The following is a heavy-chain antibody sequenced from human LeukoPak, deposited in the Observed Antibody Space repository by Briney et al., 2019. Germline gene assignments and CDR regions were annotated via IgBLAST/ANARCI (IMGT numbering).Heavy chain of an antibody. D-gene: IGHD3-10*01. V-gene: IGHV3-11*01. CDR1: GFSFSNYW. Sequence: GGSLRLSCAASGFSFSNYWMSWVRQAPGKGLEWVSYISSSGSTIYYADSVKGRFTISRDNAKNSLYLQMNSLRAEDTAVYYCARDKDYYGSGSYLGYWGQGTLVTVSS. CDR2: ISSSGSTI. J-gene: IGHJ4*02. CDR3: ARDKDYYGSGSYLGY.